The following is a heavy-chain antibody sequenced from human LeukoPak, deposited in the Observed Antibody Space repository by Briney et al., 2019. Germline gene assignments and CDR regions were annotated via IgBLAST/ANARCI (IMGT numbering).Heavy chain of an antibody. Sequence: SVKVSCKASGGTFSSYAISWVRQAPGQGLERMGRIIPILGIANYAQKFQGRVTITADKSTSTAYMELSSLRSEDTAVYYCARDRGRYYDSRGFYWGYYFDSWGQGILVTVST. CDR3: ARDRGRYYDSRGFYWGYYFDS. D-gene: IGHD3-22*01. V-gene: IGHV1-69*04. J-gene: IGHJ4*02. CDR2: IIPILGIA. CDR1: GGTFSSYA.